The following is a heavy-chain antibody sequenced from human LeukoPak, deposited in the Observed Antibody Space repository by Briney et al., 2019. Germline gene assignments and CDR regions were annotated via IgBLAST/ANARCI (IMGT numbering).Heavy chain of an antibody. CDR1: GGSIRSSNYY. CDR3: AGGSSWYNWYDP. Sequence: KTSETLSLTCTVSGGSIRSSNYYWGWIRQPPGKGLEWIGSIYYTGSTNSNPSLKSRLTMSVDTSKNQFSLKLTSLTAADTAVYYCAGGSSWYNWYDPWGQGTLVTVSS. J-gene: IGHJ5*02. V-gene: IGHV4-39*01. D-gene: IGHD6-13*01. CDR2: IYYTGST.